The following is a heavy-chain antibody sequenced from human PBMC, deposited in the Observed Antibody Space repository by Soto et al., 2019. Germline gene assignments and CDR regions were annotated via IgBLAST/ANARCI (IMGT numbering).Heavy chain of an antibody. V-gene: IGHV1-8*01. CDR2: MNPNSGNT. CDR3: ARSPRPRWYFDY. J-gene: IGHJ4*02. Sequence: ASVKVSCKASGYTFTSYDINWVRQATGQGLEWMGWMNPNSGNTGYAQKFRGRVTMTRNTSISTAYMELSSLRSDDTAVYYCARSPRPRWYFDYRGQGTLVTVSS. CDR1: GYTFTSYD. D-gene: IGHD2-15*01.